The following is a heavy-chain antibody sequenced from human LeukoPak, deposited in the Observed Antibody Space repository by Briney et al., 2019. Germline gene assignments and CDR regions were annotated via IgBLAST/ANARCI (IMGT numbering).Heavy chain of an antibody. CDR1: GFTFSSYA. Sequence: GGSLRLSCAASGFTFSSYAMGWVRQAPGKGLEWVSFDSAIGGSTSYADSVKGRFTISRDNSRNTLDLQMNSLRADDTAVYCCAINWNLDYWGQGTLVTVSS. CDR2: DSAIGGST. J-gene: IGHJ4*02. D-gene: IGHD1-1*01. V-gene: IGHV3-23*01. CDR3: AINWNLDY.